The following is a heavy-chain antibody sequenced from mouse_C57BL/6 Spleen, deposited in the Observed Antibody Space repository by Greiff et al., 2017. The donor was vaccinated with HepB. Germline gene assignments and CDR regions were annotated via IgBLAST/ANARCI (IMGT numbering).Heavy chain of an antibody. CDR2: INTNNGGT. V-gene: IGHV1-22*01. D-gene: IGHD1-1*01. Sequence: VQLQQSGPELVKPGASVKMSCKASGYTFTDYKMHWVKQSHGKSLEWIGYINTNNGGTSYNQKFKGKATLTVNKSSSTAYMWLRSLTSEDSAFYYCARGDCSSRHYFDYWGQGTTRTVSS. CDR1: GYTFTDYK. CDR3: ARGDCSSRHYFDY. J-gene: IGHJ2*01.